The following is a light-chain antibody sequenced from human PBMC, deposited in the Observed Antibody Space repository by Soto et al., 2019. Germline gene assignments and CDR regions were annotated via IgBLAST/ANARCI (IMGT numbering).Light chain of an antibody. CDR3: SSYRSSSTDV. Sequence: QSALTQPASVSGSPGQSITISCTGTSSDIGGYNYVSWYQQHPGNAPKLIIYEVSRRPSGISNRFSGSKSGNTASLTISGLQSEDEADYYCSSYRSSSTDVFGTGTKLTVL. CDR2: EVS. J-gene: IGLJ1*01. V-gene: IGLV2-14*01. CDR1: SSDIGGYNY.